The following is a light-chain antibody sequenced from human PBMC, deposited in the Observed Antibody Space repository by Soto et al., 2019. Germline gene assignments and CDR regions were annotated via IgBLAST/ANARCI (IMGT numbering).Light chain of an antibody. Sequence: AIRMTQSPSSFSASTGDRVTITCRASQGISSYLAWYQQKPGKAPKLLIYAASTLQSGVPSRFSGSGSGTDFTLPISCLQSEDVPTSYCRQYYSYHRITFGPGTKVDIK. CDR1: QGISSY. CDR2: AAS. J-gene: IGKJ3*01. CDR3: RQYYSYHRIT. V-gene: IGKV1-8*01.